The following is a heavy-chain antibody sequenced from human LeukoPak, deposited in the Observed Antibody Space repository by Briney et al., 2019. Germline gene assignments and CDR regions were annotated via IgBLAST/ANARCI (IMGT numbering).Heavy chain of an antibody. Sequence: SVKVSCKASGGTFSSYAISWVRQAPGQGLEWMGGIIPIFDTANYAQKFQGRVTITADESTSTAYMELSSLRSEDTAVYYCARDPGYCSSTSCYTADFDYWGQGTLVTVSS. D-gene: IGHD2-2*02. CDR1: GGTFSSYA. CDR2: IIPIFDTA. V-gene: IGHV1-69*13. J-gene: IGHJ4*02. CDR3: ARDPGYCSSTSCYTADFDY.